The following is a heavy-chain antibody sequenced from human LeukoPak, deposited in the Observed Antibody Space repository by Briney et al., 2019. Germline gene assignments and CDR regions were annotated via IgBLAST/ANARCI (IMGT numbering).Heavy chain of an antibody. CDR2: ISSSSSTI. CDR3: ASETLAPDY. Sequence: GGSLRLSCAGSGFTFNTFTIHWVRQAPGKGLEWVSYISSSSSTIYYADSVKGRFTISRDNAKNSLYLQMNSLRAEDTAVYYCASETLAPDYCGQGTLVTVSS. CDR1: GFTFNTFT. D-gene: IGHD1-1*01. J-gene: IGHJ4*02. V-gene: IGHV3-48*01.